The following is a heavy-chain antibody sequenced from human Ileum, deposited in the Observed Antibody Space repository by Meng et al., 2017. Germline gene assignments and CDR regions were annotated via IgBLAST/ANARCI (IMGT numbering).Heavy chain of an antibody. CDR1: GFTFSSYW. D-gene: IGHD6-13*01. J-gene: IGHJ4*02. Sequence: GESLKISCAASGFTFSSYWMSWVRQAPGKGLEWVGRIRGKTHGYTTEYAASVKGRFTLSRDDSKNSLYLQMNSLKTEDTAMYYCVRNRGYSSTWSPFDYWGQGTLVTVSS. V-gene: IGHV3-72*01. CDR2: IRGKTHGYTT. CDR3: VRNRGYSSTWSPFDY.